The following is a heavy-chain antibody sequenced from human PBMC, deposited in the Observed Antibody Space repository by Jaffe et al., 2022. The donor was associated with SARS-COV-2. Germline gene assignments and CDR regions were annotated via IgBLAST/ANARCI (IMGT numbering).Heavy chain of an antibody. CDR2: ISVYNGNT. J-gene: IGHJ5*02. V-gene: IGHV1-18*01. Sequence: QVQLVQSGAELKKPGASVKVSCKASGYTFTSYGISWVRQAPGQGLEWMGWISVYNGNTKYAEKFQGRVTMTSDTSTSTAYMELRSLRSDDTAVYYCARGPFCSGFTCYSQWFDPWGQGTLVTVSS. D-gene: IGHD2-15*01. CDR3: ARGPFCSGFTCYSQWFDP. CDR1: GYTFTSYG.